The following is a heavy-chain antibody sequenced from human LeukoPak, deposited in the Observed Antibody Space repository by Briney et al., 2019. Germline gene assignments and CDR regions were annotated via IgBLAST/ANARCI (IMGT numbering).Heavy chain of an antibody. V-gene: IGHV2-5*02. CDR3: ARPYYYGSGYYASAFDI. CDR1: GFSLSTRGGG. D-gene: IGHD3-10*01. Sequence: SGPTLAKPTQTLTLTCIFSGFSLSTRGGGVSWIRQPPGKALEWLAVIFWDDDKRYRPSLKSRLTITKDTSKNQVVLTMTNMDPVDTATYYCARPYYYGSGYYASAFDIWGQGTMVTVSS. J-gene: IGHJ3*02. CDR2: IFWDDDK.